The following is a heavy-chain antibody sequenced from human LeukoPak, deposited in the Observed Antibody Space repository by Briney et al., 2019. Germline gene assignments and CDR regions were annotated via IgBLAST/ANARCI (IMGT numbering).Heavy chain of an antibody. CDR1: GGSISSYY. CDR3: ASHSGSYYLKPQYFDY. D-gene: IGHD1-26*01. Sequence: SETLSLTCTVSGGSISSYYWSWIRQPPGKGLEWIGYIYYSGSTNYNPSLKSRVTISVDTSKNQFSLKLSSVTAADTVVYYCASHSGSYYLKPQYFDYWGQGTLVTVSS. CDR2: IYYSGST. V-gene: IGHV4-59*01. J-gene: IGHJ4*02.